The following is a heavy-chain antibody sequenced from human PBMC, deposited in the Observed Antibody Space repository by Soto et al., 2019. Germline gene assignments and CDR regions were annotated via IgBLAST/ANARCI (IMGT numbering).Heavy chain of an antibody. D-gene: IGHD2-21*01. J-gene: IGHJ4*02. CDR1: GGSVSSGSYY. Sequence: KPSETLSLTCTVSGGSVSSGSYYWSWIRQPPGKGLEWIGYIYYSGSTNYNPSLKSRVTISVDTSKNQFSLKLSSVTAADTAVYYCARAVLRVSPFDYWGQGTLVTVSS. CDR2: IYYSGST. V-gene: IGHV4-61*01. CDR3: ARAVLRVSPFDY.